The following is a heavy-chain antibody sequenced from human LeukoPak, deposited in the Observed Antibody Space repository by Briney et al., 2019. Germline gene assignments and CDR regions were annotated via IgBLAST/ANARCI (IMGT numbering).Heavy chain of an antibody. J-gene: IGHJ3*02. CDR3: ASAMIGVPDDAFDI. CDR2: INHSGGT. CDR1: GGSISSYY. D-gene: IGHD3-22*01. V-gene: IGHV4-34*01. Sequence: SEPLSLTCTVSGGSISSYYWSWIRQPPGKGLEWIGEINHSGGTNYNPSLKSRVTISVDTSKNQFSLKLSSVTAADTAVYYCASAMIGVPDDAFDIWGQGTMVTVSS.